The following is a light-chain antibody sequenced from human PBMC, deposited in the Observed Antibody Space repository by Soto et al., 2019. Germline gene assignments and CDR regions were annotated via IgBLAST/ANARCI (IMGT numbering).Light chain of an antibody. CDR1: QRITSY. J-gene: IGKJ5*01. CDR3: QQRSNWIT. CDR2: DAS. Sequence: EVVLTQSPATLSLSPWERATLSCRASQRITSYLAWYQQRPGQAPRLLIYDASNRATGIPARFSGSGSGTDFTLTITSLEPEDFAVYYCQQRSNWITFGHGTRLEIK. V-gene: IGKV3-11*01.